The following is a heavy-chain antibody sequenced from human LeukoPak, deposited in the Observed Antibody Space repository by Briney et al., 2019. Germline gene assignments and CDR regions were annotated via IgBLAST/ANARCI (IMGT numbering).Heavy chain of an antibody. V-gene: IGHV1-8*01. CDR1: GYNFITYD. Sequence: ASVNVSCKASGYNFITYDINWVRQATGQGLEWLGYTNPNSVETVYPQKLQGRVTLTTDPSISTAFMELSSLTSEDTGIYYCTRVPRTAVAIWGQGTMVTVSS. CDR2: TNPNSVET. J-gene: IGHJ3*02. D-gene: IGHD6-19*01. CDR3: TRVPRTAVAI.